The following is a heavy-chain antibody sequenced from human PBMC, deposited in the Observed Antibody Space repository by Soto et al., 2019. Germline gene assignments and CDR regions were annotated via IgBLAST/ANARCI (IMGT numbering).Heavy chain of an antibody. CDR2: IYYSGST. CDR3: ASRPYGSGSPYYYYGMDV. Sequence: QVQLQESGPGLVKPSQTLSLTCTVSGGSVSSGGYYWSCIRQHPGKGLEWIGYIYYSGSTYYNPSLKSRVTISVDTSKNQFSLKLSSVTAADTAVYYCASRPYGSGSPYYYYGMDVWGQGTTVTVS. J-gene: IGHJ6*02. V-gene: IGHV4-31*03. CDR1: GGSVSSGGYY. D-gene: IGHD3-10*01.